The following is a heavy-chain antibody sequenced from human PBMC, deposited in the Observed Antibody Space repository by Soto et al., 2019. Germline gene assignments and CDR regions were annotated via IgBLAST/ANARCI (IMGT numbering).Heavy chain of an antibody. V-gene: IGHV3-30*18. CDR1: GFTFSSYG. Sequence: QVQLVESGGGVVQHGRSLRLSCAGSGFTFSSYGMHWVRQAPGKGLEWVAVISYDGSNKYYADSVKGRFTISRDNSKNTLYLQMDSLRAEDTAVYYCAKDLERVTTVFDYWGQGTLVTVSS. D-gene: IGHD4-17*01. CDR2: ISYDGSNK. CDR3: AKDLERVTTVFDY. J-gene: IGHJ4*02.